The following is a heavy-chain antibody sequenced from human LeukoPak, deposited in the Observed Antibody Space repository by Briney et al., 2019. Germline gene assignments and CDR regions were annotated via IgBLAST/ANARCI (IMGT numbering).Heavy chain of an antibody. Sequence: PSETLSLTCAVYGGSFSSGGYSWSWIRQPPGKGLEWIGYTYHSGSTYYNPSLKSRVTISVDRSKNQFSLKLSSVTAADTAVYYCARVCHREMVRGSYYFDYWGQGTLVTVSS. CDR1: GGSFSSGGYS. V-gene: IGHV4-30-2*01. D-gene: IGHD3-10*01. CDR2: TYHSGST. J-gene: IGHJ4*02. CDR3: ARVCHREMVRGSYYFDY.